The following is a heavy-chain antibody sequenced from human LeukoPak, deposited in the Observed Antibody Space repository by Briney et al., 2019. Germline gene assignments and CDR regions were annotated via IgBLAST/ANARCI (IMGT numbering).Heavy chain of an antibody. V-gene: IGHV3-30*04. CDR3: ARDLAWGAFDY. J-gene: IGHJ4*02. Sequence: GGSLRLSCAAPGFTFSSYAMHWVRQAPGKGLEWVAVISYDGSNKYYADSVKGRFTISRDDSKNTLSLQMNSLTVEDTAVYYCARDLAWGAFDYWGQGTLVTVSS. D-gene: IGHD7-27*01. CDR2: ISYDGSNK. CDR1: GFTFSSYA.